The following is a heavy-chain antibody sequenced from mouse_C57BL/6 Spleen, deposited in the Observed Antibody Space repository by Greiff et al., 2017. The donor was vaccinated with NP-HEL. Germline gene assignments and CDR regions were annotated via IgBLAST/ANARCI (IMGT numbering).Heavy chain of an antibody. J-gene: IGHJ2*01. V-gene: IGHV1-82*01. Sequence: VQLQQSGPELVKPGASVKISCKASGYAFSSSWMNWVKQRPGKGLEWIGRIYPGDGDTNYNGKFKGKATLTADKSSSTAYMQLSSLTSEDSAVYFCARYGGGTSYFDYWGQGTTLTVSS. CDR2: IYPGDGDT. D-gene: IGHD1-1*02. CDR1: GYAFSSSW. CDR3: ARYGGGTSYFDY.